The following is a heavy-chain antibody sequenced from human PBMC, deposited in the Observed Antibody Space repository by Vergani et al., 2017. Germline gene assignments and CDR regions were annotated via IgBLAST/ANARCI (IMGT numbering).Heavy chain of an antibody. CDR2: ISYNGNNK. Sequence: QVQLVESGGGVVQPVGSLRLSCVASGFTLNTYAIHWVRQAPGKGLEWTAVISYNGNNKHYADSVKGRFTISRDNSKNTLYLQMNSLRPEDTAVYYCARDHKTSRLDWYFNLWGRGTLVTVS. V-gene: IGHV3-30-3*01. CDR1: GFTLNTYA. CDR3: ARDHKTSRLDWYFNL. J-gene: IGHJ2*01.